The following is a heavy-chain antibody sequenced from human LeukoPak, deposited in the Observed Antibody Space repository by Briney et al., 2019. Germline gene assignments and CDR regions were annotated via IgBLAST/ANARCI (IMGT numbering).Heavy chain of an antibody. CDR1: GFTFSSCG. V-gene: IGHV3-30*02. CDR2: IRYDGSNK. J-gene: IGHJ4*02. D-gene: IGHD2-2*01. Sequence: PGGSLRLSCAASGFTFSSCGMHWVRQAPGKGLEWVAFIRYDGSNKYYADSVKGRFTISRDNSKNTLYLQMNSLRAEDTAVYYCANLPAAINNDYWGQGTLVTVSS. CDR3: ANLPAAINNDY.